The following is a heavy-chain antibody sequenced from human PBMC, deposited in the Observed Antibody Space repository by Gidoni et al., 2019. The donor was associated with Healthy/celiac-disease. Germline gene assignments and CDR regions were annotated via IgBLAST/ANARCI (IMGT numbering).Heavy chain of an antibody. CDR2: INHSGST. J-gene: IGHJ4*02. CDR3: ARGGPGSSSWYEDY. Sequence: QVQLQQWGAGLLKPSETLSLTCAVYGGSFSGYYWSWIRQPPGKGLEWIGEINHSGSTNYNPSLKSRVTISVDTSKNQFSLKLSSVTAADTAVYYCARGGPGSSSWYEDYWGQGTLVTVSS. V-gene: IGHV4-34*01. CDR1: GGSFSGYY. D-gene: IGHD6-13*01.